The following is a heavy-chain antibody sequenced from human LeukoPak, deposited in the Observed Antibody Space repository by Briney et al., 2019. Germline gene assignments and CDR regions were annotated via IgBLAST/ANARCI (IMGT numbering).Heavy chain of an antibody. CDR1: GFRFSEYS. CDR2: ISSGSSTI. V-gene: IGHV3-48*02. D-gene: IGHD3-10*01. CDR3: ARDWGSLYYLDY. Sequence: GGSLRLSCAASGFRFSEYSMNWVSQAPGKGLEWISYISSGSSTIFYADSVRGRFTISRDNAKDSLYLQMNSLRDDDTAVYYCARDWGSLYYLDYWGQGTLVTVSS. J-gene: IGHJ4*02.